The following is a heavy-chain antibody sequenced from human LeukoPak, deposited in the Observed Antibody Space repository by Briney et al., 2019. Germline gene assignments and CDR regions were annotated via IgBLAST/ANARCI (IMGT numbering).Heavy chain of an antibody. D-gene: IGHD3-10*01. CDR1: GGSISSYY. V-gene: IGHV4-4*07. Sequence: SETLSLTCAVSGGSISSYYWSWIRQPAGKGLEWIGRIYTSGSTNYNPSLKSRVTMSVDTSKNQFSLKLSSVTAAVTAVYYCARDESMVRGVITGLNYYYMDVWGKGTTVTVSS. CDR3: ARDESMVRGVITGLNYYYMDV. CDR2: IYTSGST. J-gene: IGHJ6*03.